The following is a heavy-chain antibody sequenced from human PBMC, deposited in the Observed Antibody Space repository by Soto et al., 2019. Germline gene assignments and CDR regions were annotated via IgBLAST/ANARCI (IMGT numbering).Heavy chain of an antibody. CDR3: AGDVVNYYDSSGYSL. D-gene: IGHD3-22*01. Sequence: QVQLVESGGGVVQPGRSLRLSCAASGFTFSSYGMHWVRQAPGKGLEWVAVIWYDGSNKYYADSVKGRFTISRDNSKNTLYLQMNSLRAEDTAVYYCAGDVVNYYDSSGYSLWGQGTLVTVSS. V-gene: IGHV3-33*01. CDR2: IWYDGSNK. CDR1: GFTFSSYG. J-gene: IGHJ4*02.